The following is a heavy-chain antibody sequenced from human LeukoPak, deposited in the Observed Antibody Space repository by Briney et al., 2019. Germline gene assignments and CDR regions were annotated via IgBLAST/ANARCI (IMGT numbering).Heavy chain of an antibody. V-gene: IGHV4-34*01. CDR3: ARVLYCSGGSCYFIFDY. CDR2: INHSGST. Sequence: SETLSLTCAVYGGSFSGYYWSWIRQPPGKGLEWIGEINHSGSTNYNPSLKSRVTISVDTSKNQFSLKLSSVTAADTAVYYCARVLYCSGGSCYFIFDYWGQGTLVTVSS. CDR1: GGSFSGYY. D-gene: IGHD2-15*01. J-gene: IGHJ4*02.